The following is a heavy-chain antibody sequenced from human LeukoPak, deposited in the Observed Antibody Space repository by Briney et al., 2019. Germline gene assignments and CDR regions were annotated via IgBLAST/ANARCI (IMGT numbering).Heavy chain of an antibody. CDR2: IYYSGST. Sequence: PSETLSLTCTVSGGSISSSSYYWGWIRQPPGNGLEWMGSIYYSGSTYYNPSLKSRVTISVDTSKNQFSLKLSSVTAADTAVYYCARLQAFPDPWGQGTLVTVSS. V-gene: IGHV4-39*01. CDR3: ARLQAFPDP. D-gene: IGHD2/OR15-2a*01. J-gene: IGHJ5*02. CDR1: GGSISSSSYY.